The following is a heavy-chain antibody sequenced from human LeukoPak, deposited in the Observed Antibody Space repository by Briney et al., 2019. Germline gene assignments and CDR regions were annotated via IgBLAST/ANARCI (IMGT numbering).Heavy chain of an antibody. J-gene: IGHJ4*01. CDR2: FDPEDGET. D-gene: IGHD3-3*01. V-gene: IGHV1-24*01. CDR3: ATVNRQDTIFGVVTRFDY. Sequence: ASVKVSCKVSGYTLTELSMHWVRQAPGKGLEWMGGFDPEDGETIYAQKFQGRVTMTEDTSTDTAYMELSSLRSEDTAVYYCATVNRQDTIFGVVTRFDYWGQEPWSPSPQ. CDR1: GYTLTELS.